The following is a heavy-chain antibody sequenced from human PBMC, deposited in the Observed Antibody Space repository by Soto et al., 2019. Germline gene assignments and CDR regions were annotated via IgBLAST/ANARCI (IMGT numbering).Heavy chain of an antibody. CDR1: GFTFSLYS. V-gene: IGHV3-21*01. D-gene: IGHD5-12*01. J-gene: IGHJ5*02. CDR2: ITTSSTYI. CDR3: ARGVPPGYDGGYNWFHP. Sequence: EVQLVESGGGLVKPGGSLRLSCAASGFTFSLYSMNWVRQAPGKGLEWVSSITTSSTYIYHADSVKGRFTISRDDAKNSLDRRMNSSRGEDTAMYFRARGVPPGYDGGYNWFHPWSQGTLVTVSS.